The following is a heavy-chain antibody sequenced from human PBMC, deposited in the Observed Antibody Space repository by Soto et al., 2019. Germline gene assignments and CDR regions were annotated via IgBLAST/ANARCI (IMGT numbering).Heavy chain of an antibody. Sequence: SETLSLTCTVSGGSISSYYWSWIRQPPGKGLEWIGYIYYSGSTNYNPSLKSRVTISVDTSKNQFSLKLSSVTAADTAVYYCARTRIVGIAVFFDFWGQGTLVTVSS. D-gene: IGHD6-19*01. CDR1: GGSISSYY. J-gene: IGHJ4*02. CDR3: ARTRIVGIAVFFDF. CDR2: IYYSGST. V-gene: IGHV4-59*01.